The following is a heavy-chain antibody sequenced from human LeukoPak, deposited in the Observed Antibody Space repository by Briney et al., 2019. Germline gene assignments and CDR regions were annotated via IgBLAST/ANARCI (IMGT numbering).Heavy chain of an antibody. CDR1: GASISNSC. J-gene: IGHJ4*02. D-gene: IGHD2-8*02. CDR3: ARRCTASQGERFDF. Sequence: AETLSLTCTVSGASISNSCWTWIRQPPGKGLEWIGYIYSSGNTNYNPSLNSRITISLDTSKNQLSLMLRSLTAADTAVYFCARRCTASQGERFDFGGQGTGVSVS. V-gene: IGHV4-59*08. CDR2: IYSSGNT.